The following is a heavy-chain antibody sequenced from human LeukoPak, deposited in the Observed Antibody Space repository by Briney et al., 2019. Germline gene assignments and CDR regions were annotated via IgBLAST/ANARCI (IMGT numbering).Heavy chain of an antibody. D-gene: IGHD2-15*01. J-gene: IGHJ3*02. Sequence: GGSLRLSCAASGFTFSSYAMHWVRQAPGKGLEWVANIKQDGREKNYLDSVKGRFSISRDNAKNSLYLQMNSLRAEDTAVYYCAREGFAAASDIWGQGTMVTVSS. V-gene: IGHV3-7*01. CDR3: AREGFAAASDI. CDR2: IKQDGREK. CDR1: GFTFSSYA.